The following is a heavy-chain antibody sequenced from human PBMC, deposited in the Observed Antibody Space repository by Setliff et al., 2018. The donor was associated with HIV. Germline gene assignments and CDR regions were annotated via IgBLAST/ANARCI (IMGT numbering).Heavy chain of an antibody. V-gene: IGHV1-2*06. CDR2: INPNSGGT. Sequence: ASVKVSCKASGYTFTDYYIHWVRQAPGQGLEWMGRINPNSGGTNYAQKFQGRVTMTRDRSISTAHMELSRLRSDDTAVYYCARGSKGESGSATKCDYWGQGTLVTVSS. J-gene: IGHJ4*02. CDR1: GYTFTDYY. D-gene: IGHD2-2*01. CDR3: ARGSKGESGSATKCDY.